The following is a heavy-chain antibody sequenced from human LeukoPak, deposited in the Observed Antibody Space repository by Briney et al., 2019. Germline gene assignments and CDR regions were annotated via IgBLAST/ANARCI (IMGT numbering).Heavy chain of an antibody. CDR1: GGSISSGGYY. Sequence: LSLTCTVSGGSISSGGYYWSWIRQAPGKGLEWVSYISSSGSTIYYADSVKGRFTISRDNAKNSLYLQMNSLRAEDTAVYYCARDNDYDSSGYWPDYWGQGTLVTVSS. V-gene: IGHV3-11*01. CDR3: ARDNDYDSSGYWPDY. D-gene: IGHD3-22*01. CDR2: ISSSGSTI. J-gene: IGHJ4*02.